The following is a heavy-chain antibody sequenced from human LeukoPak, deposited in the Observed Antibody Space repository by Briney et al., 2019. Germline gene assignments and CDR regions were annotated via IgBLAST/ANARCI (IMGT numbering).Heavy chain of an antibody. V-gene: IGHV1-2*02. Sequence: ASVKVSCKASGYTFTGFYIHWVRRARGQGLEGMAWINPNSGGTNSAQKFQGRVTMTSDTSTSTAYMELNGLTSDDTAVFYCASGQDGDYFDYWGQGTLVTVSS. CDR1: GYTFTGFY. CDR3: ASGQDGDYFDY. J-gene: IGHJ4*02. CDR2: INPNSGGT. D-gene: IGHD4-17*01.